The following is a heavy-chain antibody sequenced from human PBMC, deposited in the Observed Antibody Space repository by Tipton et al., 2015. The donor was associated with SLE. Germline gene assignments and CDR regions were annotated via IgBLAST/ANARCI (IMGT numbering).Heavy chain of an antibody. CDR2: IYHSGTT. V-gene: IGHV4-59*12. D-gene: IGHD4-11*01. J-gene: IGHJ6*02. CDR1: GVSINSFY. CDR3: ARGPDYSNYYFYRMDV. Sequence: LRLSCTVSGVSINSFYWTWIRQLPGKGLEWIGYIYHSGTTNYNPSLKSRITISLDKSNNHFSLRLSSLTAADTAVYYCARGPDYSNYYFYRMDVWGQGTTLTVSS.